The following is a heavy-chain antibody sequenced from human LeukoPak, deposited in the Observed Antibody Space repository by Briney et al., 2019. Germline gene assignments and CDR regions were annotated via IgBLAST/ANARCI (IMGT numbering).Heavy chain of an antibody. Sequence: VKVSCKASGGTFSSYAISWVRQAPGQGLEWMGGIIPIFGTANYAQKFQGRVTITADESTSTAYMELSSLRSEDTAVYYCARDSTTTKYSSSSAGDYWGQGTLVTVSS. J-gene: IGHJ4*02. V-gene: IGHV1-69*01. CDR1: GGTFSSYA. CDR2: IIPIFGTA. CDR3: ARDSTTTKYSSSSAGDY. D-gene: IGHD6-6*01.